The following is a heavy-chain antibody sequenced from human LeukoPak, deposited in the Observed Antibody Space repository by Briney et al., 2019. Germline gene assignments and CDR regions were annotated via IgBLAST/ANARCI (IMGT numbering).Heavy chain of an antibody. Sequence: GGSLRLSCAASGFTTFSHMNWVRQAPGKGLEWVSVIHSGGGGIPYYADSVKGRFTISRDNYKNTIYLQMNSLRAEDTAVYFCARGGNWDLYYFDFWGQGTLVSVSS. CDR2: IHSGGGGIP. CDR3: ARGGNWDLYYFDF. J-gene: IGHJ4*02. CDR1: GFTTFSH. V-gene: IGHV3-53*01. D-gene: IGHD7-27*01.